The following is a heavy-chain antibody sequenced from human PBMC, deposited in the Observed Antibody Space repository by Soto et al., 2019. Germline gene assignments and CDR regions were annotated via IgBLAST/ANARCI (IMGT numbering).Heavy chain of an antibody. CDR2: IYHSGST. D-gene: IGHD3-10*01. J-gene: IGHJ6*02. Sequence: SETLSLTCAVSGGSISSSNWWSWVRQPPGKGLEWIGEIYHSGSTNYNPSLKSRVTISVDKSKNQFSLKLSFVTAADTAVYFCSSTAVISGTYYYYGMDVWGQGTTVTVSS. CDR1: GGSISSSNW. CDR3: SSTAVISGTYYYYGMDV. V-gene: IGHV4-4*02.